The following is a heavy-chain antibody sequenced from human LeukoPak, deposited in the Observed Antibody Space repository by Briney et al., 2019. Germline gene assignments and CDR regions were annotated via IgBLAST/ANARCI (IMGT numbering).Heavy chain of an antibody. D-gene: IGHD2-15*01. CDR2: IYYSGNT. J-gene: IGHJ4*02. Sequence: SETLSLTCTVSGDSISGYYWSWIRQPPGKGLEWIGYIYYSGNTDYNPSLKSRVTISIDTSKKQFSLKLSSVTAADTAVYYCARRMAATMWVFEYWGQGTLVTVSS. V-gene: IGHV4-59*01. CDR3: ARRMAATMWVFEY. CDR1: GDSISGYY.